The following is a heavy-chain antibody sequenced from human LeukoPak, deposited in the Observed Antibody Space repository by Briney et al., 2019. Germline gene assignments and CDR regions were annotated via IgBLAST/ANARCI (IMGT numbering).Heavy chain of an antibody. Sequence: GGSLRLSCAASGFTFSSYAMSWVRQAPGKGLEWVSAISGSGGSTYYADSVKGRFTISRDNSKNTLYLQMSSQRAEDTAVYYCAKAWSRGLLWFGELRYYFDYWGQGTLVTVSS. CDR3: AKAWSRGLLWFGELRYYFDY. V-gene: IGHV3-23*01. J-gene: IGHJ4*02. CDR2: ISGSGGST. D-gene: IGHD3-10*01. CDR1: GFTFSSYA.